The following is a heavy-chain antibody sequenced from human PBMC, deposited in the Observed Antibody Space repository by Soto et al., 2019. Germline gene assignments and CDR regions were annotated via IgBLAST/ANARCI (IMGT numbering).Heavy chain of an antibody. D-gene: IGHD3-3*01. V-gene: IGHV3-15*07. Sequence: EVQLVESGGGLVKPGGSLRLSCAASGFTFSNAWMNWVRQAPGKGLEWVGRIKSKTDGGTTDYAAPVKGRFTISRDNSKNTLYQQKSSLKTEDTAVYYCTTDVDFWSGSETWGQGTLVTVSS. CDR3: TTDVDFWSGSET. CDR2: IKSKTDGGTT. CDR1: GFTFSNAW. J-gene: IGHJ5*02.